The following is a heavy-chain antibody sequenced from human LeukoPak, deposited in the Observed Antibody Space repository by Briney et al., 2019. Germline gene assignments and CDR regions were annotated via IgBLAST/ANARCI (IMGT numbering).Heavy chain of an antibody. D-gene: IGHD6-13*01. J-gene: IGHJ4*02. CDR3: AREGSSSWYGISEDAYFDY. CDR2: IWYDGSNK. V-gene: IGHV3-33*01. CDR1: GFTFSSYG. Sequence: GRSLRLSCAASGFTFSSYGMHWIRQAPGKGLEWVAVIWYDGSNKYYADSVKGRFTISRDNSKNTLYLHMNSLRAEDTAVYYCAREGSSSWYGISEDAYFDYWGQGTLVTVSS.